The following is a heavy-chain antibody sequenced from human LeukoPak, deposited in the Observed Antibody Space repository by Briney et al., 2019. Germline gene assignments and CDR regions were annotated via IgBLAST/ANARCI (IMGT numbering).Heavy chain of an antibody. V-gene: IGHV1-69*05. J-gene: IGHJ6*03. Sequence: GASVKVSCKASGGTFSSYAISWVRQAPGQGLEWMGGIIPIFGTANYAQKFQGRVTITTDESTSTAYMELSSLRSEDTAVYYCAREAATYYYGSGSQPPPHEDLDVWGKGTTVTVSS. CDR2: IIPIFGTA. CDR3: AREAATYYYGSGSQPPPHEDLDV. D-gene: IGHD3-10*01. CDR1: GGTFSSYA.